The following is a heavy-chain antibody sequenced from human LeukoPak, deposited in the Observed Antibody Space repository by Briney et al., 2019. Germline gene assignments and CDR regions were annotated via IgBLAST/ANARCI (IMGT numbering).Heavy chain of an antibody. CDR1: GGTFSSYA. V-gene: IGHV1-69*04. CDR3: ARGPYSSSQEFDY. J-gene: IGHJ4*02. Sequence: SVKVSCNASGGTFSSYAISWVRQAPGQGLEWMGRIIPILGIANYAQKFQGRVTITADKSTSTAYMELSSLRSEDTAVYYCARGPYSSSQEFDYWGQGTLVTVSS. CDR2: IIPILGIA. D-gene: IGHD6-13*01.